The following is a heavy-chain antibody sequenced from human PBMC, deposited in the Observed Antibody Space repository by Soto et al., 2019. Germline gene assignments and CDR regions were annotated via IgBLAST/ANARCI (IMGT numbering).Heavy chain of an antibody. CDR2: IYYSGTT. V-gene: IGHV4-31*03. J-gene: IGHJ4*02. CDR1: GGSISSGDYY. D-gene: IGHD3-3*01. CDR3: ARTKFYYFDY. Sequence: PSETLSLTCTVSGGSISSGDYYWSWIRQHPGKGLEWIGYIYYSGTTYYNPSLKSRLTISVDTSKNQFSLNLSSVTAADTAVYYCARTKFYYFDYWGLGTLVTVSS.